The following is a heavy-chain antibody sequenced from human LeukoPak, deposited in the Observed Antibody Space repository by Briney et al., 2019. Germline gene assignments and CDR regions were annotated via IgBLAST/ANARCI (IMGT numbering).Heavy chain of an antibody. CDR1: GGSINGYY. CDR2: IYYTGST. CDR3: ARGGYTYGHDY. D-gene: IGHD5-18*01. J-gene: IGHJ4*02. V-gene: IGHV4-59*01. Sequence: SETLSLTCTVSGGSINGYYWTWIRQPPGKGLEWIGCIYYTGSTNYNPSLKSRVTISVDTSKNQFSLMLRSVTAVDTAVYYCARGGYTYGHDYWGQGTPVTVSS.